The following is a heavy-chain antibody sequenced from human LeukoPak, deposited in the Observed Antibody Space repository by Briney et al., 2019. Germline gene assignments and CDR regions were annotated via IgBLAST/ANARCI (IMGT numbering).Heavy chain of an antibody. CDR1: GFTFSNYE. V-gene: IGHV3-48*03. CDR3: ARDYFTFGGVIVAS. CDR2: TSSGGRTI. Sequence: GGSLRLSCAASGFTFSNYEMNWVRQAPGKGLEWVSYTSSGGRTIHYADSVKGRFTISRDNARNSLYLQMNSLRAEDTAVYYCARDYFTFGGVIVASWGQGTLVTVSS. D-gene: IGHD3-16*02. J-gene: IGHJ5*02.